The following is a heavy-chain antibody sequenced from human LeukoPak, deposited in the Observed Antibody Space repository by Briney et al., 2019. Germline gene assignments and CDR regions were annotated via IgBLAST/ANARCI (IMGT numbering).Heavy chain of an antibody. CDR1: GYTFTSYG. CDR2: ISAYNGNT. V-gene: IGHV1-18*01. J-gene: IGHJ6*03. Sequence: GASVKVSCKASGYTFTSYGISWVRQAPGQGLEWMGWISAYNGNTNYAQKLQGRVTMTTDTSTSTAYMELRSLRSDDTAVYYCARRVRGVKGLLPTGHKHYYYYYMDVWGKGTTVTVSS. CDR3: ARRVRGVKGLLPTGHKHYYYYYMDV. D-gene: IGHD3-10*01.